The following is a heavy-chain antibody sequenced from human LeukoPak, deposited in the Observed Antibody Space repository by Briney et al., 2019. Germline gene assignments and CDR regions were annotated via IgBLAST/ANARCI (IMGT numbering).Heavy chain of an antibody. CDR3: ARAGDEGYYYDSSGYYTTFDY. V-gene: IGHV1-2*02. Sequence: ASVKVSCKASGYTFTGYYMHWVRQAPGQGIERMGWINPNSGGTNYAQKFQGRVTMTRDTSIRTAYMELSRLRSDDTAVYYCARAGDEGYYYDSSGYYTTFDYWGQGTLVTVSS. CDR2: INPNSGGT. J-gene: IGHJ4*02. D-gene: IGHD3-22*01. CDR1: GYTFTGYY.